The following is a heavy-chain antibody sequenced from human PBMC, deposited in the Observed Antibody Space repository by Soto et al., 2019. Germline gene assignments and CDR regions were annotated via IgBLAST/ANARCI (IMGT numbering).Heavy chain of an antibody. Sequence: QVQLQESGPGLVKPSQTLSLTCTVSGGSISAGDYYWNWFRQPPGKGLEWIGYIYYTGTTKYNPSLKSRATLSVDTSKNRFSLNLTSVTAADTAVYYCARGDWFHPWGPGTLVTVSS. CDR1: GGSISAGDYY. CDR3: ARGDWFHP. CDR2: IYYTGTT. J-gene: IGHJ5*02. V-gene: IGHV4-30-4*01.